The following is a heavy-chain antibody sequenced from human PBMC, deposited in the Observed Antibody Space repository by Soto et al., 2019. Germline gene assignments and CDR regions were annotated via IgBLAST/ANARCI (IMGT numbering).Heavy chain of an antibody. CDR2: IYHSGST. CDR1: GGSISSGGYS. V-gene: IGHV4-30-2*01. D-gene: IGHD5-12*01. CDR3: AAGGGLPRYY. Sequence: QLQLQESGSGLVKPSQTLSLTCAVSGGSISSGGYSWSWIRQPPGKGLEWIGYIYHSGSTYYNPSHKNRITIPLDRYKNQFSMKLRSVNAADTAESSCAAGGGLPRYYWGQGTLVTVSS. J-gene: IGHJ4*02.